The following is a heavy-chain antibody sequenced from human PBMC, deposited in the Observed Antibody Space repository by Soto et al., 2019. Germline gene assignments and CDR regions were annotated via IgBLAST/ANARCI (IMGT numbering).Heavy chain of an antibody. J-gene: IGHJ6*02. CDR1: GGSISSYY. D-gene: IGHD3-3*01. CDR2: IYYSGST. Sequence: SETLSLTCTVSGGSISSYYWSWIRQPPGKGLEWIGYIYYSGSTNYNPSLKSRVTISADTSKNQCSLNLSSVTAADTAVYYCARVCRGWSTIFGVVEGGMNVWGQGTTVTVS. V-gene: IGHV4-59*01. CDR3: ARVCRGWSTIFGVVEGGMNV.